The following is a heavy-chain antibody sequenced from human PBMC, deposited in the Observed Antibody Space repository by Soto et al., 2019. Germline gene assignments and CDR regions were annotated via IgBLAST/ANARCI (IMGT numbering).Heavy chain of an antibody. Sequence: ASVKVSCKASGYTFTSYAMHWVRQAPGQRLEWMGWINAGNGNTKYSQKFQGRVTITRDTSASTAYMELSSLRSEDTAVYYCARDLHGFLASKNWFHHWGQGTLVTVPQ. J-gene: IGHJ5*02. CDR2: INAGNGNT. CDR3: ARDLHGFLASKNWFHH. CDR1: GYTFTSYA. D-gene: IGHD2-2*01. V-gene: IGHV1-3*01.